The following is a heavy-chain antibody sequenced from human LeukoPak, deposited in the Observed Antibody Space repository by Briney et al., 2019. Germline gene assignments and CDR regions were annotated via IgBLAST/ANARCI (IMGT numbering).Heavy chain of an antibody. CDR3: ATTEHDILICYQGAYDY. Sequence: SETLSLTCTVSGASMGDSYWRRIRQPPGKGLEWIGYIYYSGSTNHSPSLKSRVTISVDTSRNRFSLKLTSVTAADTAVYYCATTEHDILICYQGAYDYWGQGTLVTVSS. V-gene: IGHV4-59*08. CDR1: GASMGDSY. J-gene: IGHJ4*02. CDR2: IYYSGST. D-gene: IGHD3-9*01.